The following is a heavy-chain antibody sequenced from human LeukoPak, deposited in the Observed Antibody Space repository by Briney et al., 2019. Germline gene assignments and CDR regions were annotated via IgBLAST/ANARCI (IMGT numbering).Heavy chain of an antibody. V-gene: IGHV4-59*01. Sequence: SETLSLTCTVSGGSISTYYRNWIRQPPGKGLEWIGYISNSGITTYNPSLKSRVTISVDSSKSQFSLKLNSATAADTAVYYCARSGGYSSSWSLWGQGTLVTVSS. CDR3: ARSGGYSSSWSL. CDR1: GGSISTYY. D-gene: IGHD6-13*01. J-gene: IGHJ4*02. CDR2: ISNSGIT.